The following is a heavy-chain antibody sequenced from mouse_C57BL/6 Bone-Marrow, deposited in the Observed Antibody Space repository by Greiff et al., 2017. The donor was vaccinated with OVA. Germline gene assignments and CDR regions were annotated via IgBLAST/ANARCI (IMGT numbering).Heavy chain of an antibody. CDR3: AREANWGWFAY. CDR1: GFTFSDYG. CDR2: ISSGSSTI. J-gene: IGHJ3*01. V-gene: IGHV5-17*01. Sequence: VQLVESGGGLVKPGGSLKLSCAASGFTFSDYGMHWVRQAPEKGLEWVAYISSGSSTIYYADTVKGRFTISRDNAKKTLYLQMTSLRSEDTAMYYGAREANWGWFAYWGRGTLVTDSA. D-gene: IGHD4-1*01.